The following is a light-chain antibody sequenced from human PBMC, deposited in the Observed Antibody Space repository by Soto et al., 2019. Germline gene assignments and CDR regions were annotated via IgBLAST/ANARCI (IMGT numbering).Light chain of an antibody. V-gene: IGKV2D-29*01. Sequence: EIVMTQTPSRLTVSPGQSASISCKSSQTLLHSDGKTFLYWYLQKPGQPPQLLIYEVSNRFSGVPDRLSGSGSGTDFTLKISRVEAEDVGVYYCMQALEIPWTFGQGTKVEIK. CDR1: QTLLHSDGKTF. J-gene: IGKJ1*01. CDR3: MQALEIPWT. CDR2: EVS.